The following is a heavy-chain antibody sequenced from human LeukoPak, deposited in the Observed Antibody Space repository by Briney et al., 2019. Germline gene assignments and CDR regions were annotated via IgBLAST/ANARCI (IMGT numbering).Heavy chain of an antibody. CDR2: IYYSGST. Sequence: SETLSLTCTVSGGSISSSSYYWGWIRQPPGKGLEWIGSIYYSGSTYYNPSLKSRVTISVDTSKNQFSLKLSSVTAADTAVYYCARGVSSSWDYWGQGTLVTVSS. CDR1: GGSISSSSYY. D-gene: IGHD6-13*01. V-gene: IGHV4-39*01. J-gene: IGHJ4*02. CDR3: ARGVSSSWDY.